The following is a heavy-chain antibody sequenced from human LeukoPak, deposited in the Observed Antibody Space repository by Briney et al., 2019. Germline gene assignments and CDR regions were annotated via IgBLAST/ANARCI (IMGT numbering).Heavy chain of an antibody. D-gene: IGHD2-21*02. J-gene: IGHJ4*02. Sequence: GGSLRLSCAASRFTFSSYAMSWVRQAPGKGLEWVSAISGSGGSTYYADSVKGRVTISRENSKNTLYLQMNSLRAEDTAVYYCAKDPTVVVTAIPVRYFDYWGQGTLVTVSS. V-gene: IGHV3-23*01. CDR2: ISGSGGST. CDR3: AKDPTVVVTAIPVRYFDY. CDR1: RFTFSSYA.